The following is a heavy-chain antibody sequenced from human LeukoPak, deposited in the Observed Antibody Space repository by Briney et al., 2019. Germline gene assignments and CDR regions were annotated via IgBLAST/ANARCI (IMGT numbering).Heavy chain of an antibody. Sequence: ASVKVSCKASGYTFTGYHMHWVRQAPGQGLEWMGRINPNSGDTNYAQKFQGRVTTTRDTSISTAYMELSRLRSDDTAVYYCARDYCSSTSCLFDYWGQGTLVTVSS. CDR3: ARDYCSSTSCLFDY. D-gene: IGHD2-2*01. J-gene: IGHJ4*02. V-gene: IGHV1-2*06. CDR1: GYTFTGYH. CDR2: INPNSGDT.